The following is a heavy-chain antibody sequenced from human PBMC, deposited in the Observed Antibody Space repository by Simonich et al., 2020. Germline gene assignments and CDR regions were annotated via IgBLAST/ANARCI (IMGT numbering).Heavy chain of an antibody. J-gene: IGHJ3*02. Sequence: QVQLQQWGAGLLKPSETLSLTCAVYGGSFSCYYWSWIRQPPGKGLEWIGEINHSGRTNYNPSLKSRVTISVDTSKNQFSLKLSSVTAADTAVYYCARLSSRSDAFDIWGQGTMVTVSS. CDR3: ARLSSRSDAFDI. V-gene: IGHV4-34*01. CDR2: INHSGRT. CDR1: GGSFSCYY.